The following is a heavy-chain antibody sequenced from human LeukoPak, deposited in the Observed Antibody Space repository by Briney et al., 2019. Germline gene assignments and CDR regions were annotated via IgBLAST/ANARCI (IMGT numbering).Heavy chain of an antibody. J-gene: IGHJ4*02. CDR2: IYHSGST. D-gene: IGHD6-19*01. CDR3: ASRSSGWYFDY. CDR1: GDSISSSNW. Sequence: PSETLSLTCAVSGDSISSSNWWNWVRQPPGKGLEWIGEIYHSGSTHYNPSLKSRITISVDKSKNQFSLKLSSVTAADTAVYYCASRSSGWYFDYWGQGTLVTVSS. V-gene: IGHV4-4*02.